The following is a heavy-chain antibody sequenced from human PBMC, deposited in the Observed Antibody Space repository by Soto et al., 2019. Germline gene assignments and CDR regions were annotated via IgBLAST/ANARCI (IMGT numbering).Heavy chain of an antibody. D-gene: IGHD2-15*01. V-gene: IGHV2-5*02. CDR2: IYWDDDK. CDR3: AHILYPGYSSGYGTYGWFDS. CDR1: GFSLNNRGVG. J-gene: IGHJ5*01. Sequence: QITLKESGPTLVKPTQTLTLTCTFSGFSLNNRGVGVHWIRQPPGKALEWLALIYWDDDKRYSPSLNRRLTITKDTSKNQVVLTMTNMDPVDTATYYCAHILYPGYSSGYGTYGWFDSWGQGTLVTVSS.